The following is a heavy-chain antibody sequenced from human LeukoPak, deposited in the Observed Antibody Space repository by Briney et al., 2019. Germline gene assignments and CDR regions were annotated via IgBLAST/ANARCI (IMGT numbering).Heavy chain of an antibody. Sequence: ASVKVSCKASGYTFTDYYMHWVRQAPGQGLEWMGWINPNSGGTNYAQKFQGRVTMTRDTSISTAYMELSKLRSDDTAVYYCASASITMVRGVIINNWFDPWGQGTLVTVSS. V-gene: IGHV1-2*02. CDR2: INPNSGGT. D-gene: IGHD3-10*01. CDR3: ASASITMVRGVIINNWFDP. CDR1: GYTFTDYY. J-gene: IGHJ5*02.